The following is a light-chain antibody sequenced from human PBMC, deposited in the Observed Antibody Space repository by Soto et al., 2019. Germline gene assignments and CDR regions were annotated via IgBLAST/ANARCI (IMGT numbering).Light chain of an antibody. V-gene: IGKV3-20*01. CDR3: HQYGLSPPYT. CDR2: GAS. Sequence: EIGLTQSPGTLPLSPGARATLSCRASQSVDRKYLAWYQHKPGQAPRLLIYGASTRATGIPARFSGSGSWTDFTLTISRLEPEDFAVYDCHQYGLSPPYTFGPGTKVDIK. J-gene: IGKJ3*01. CDR1: QSVDRKY.